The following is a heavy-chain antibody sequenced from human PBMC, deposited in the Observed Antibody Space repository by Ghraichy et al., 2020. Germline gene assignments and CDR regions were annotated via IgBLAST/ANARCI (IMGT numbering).Heavy chain of an antibody. D-gene: IGHD4-11*01. CDR3: AKCTYSLTTLGGMDV. CDR1: GFTFSTYG. Sequence: GGSLRLSCAASGFTFSTYGMNWVRQAPGKGLEWVSVIGGSGGSKFYADSVKGRCTISRDNSKNRLYLQMDSLRAEDTAVYYCAKCTYSLTTLGGMDVWGQRTTVTVSS. CDR2: IGGSGGSK. V-gene: IGHV3-23*01. J-gene: IGHJ6*02.